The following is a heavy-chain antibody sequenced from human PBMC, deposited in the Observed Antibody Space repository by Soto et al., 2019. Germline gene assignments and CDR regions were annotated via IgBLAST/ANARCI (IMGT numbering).Heavy chain of an antibody. CDR1: GGTFSSYA. CDR2: IIPIFGTA. Sequence: ASVKVSCKASGGTFSSYAISWVRQAPGQGLEWMGGIIPIFGTANYAQKFQGRVTITADESTSTAYMELSSLRSEDTAVYYCASGPDYYDSSGYYYNWFDPWGQGTLVTVSS. V-gene: IGHV1-69*13. J-gene: IGHJ5*02. D-gene: IGHD3-22*01. CDR3: ASGPDYYDSSGYYYNWFDP.